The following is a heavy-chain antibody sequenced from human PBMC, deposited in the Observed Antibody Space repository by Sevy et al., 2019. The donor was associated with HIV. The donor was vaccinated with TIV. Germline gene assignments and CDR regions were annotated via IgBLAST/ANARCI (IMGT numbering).Heavy chain of an antibody. CDR1: GYSFTTYW. D-gene: IGHD2-21*01. CDR3: ARVDCGGDRHPNWFDS. J-gene: IGHJ5*01. Sequence: GKSLKISCKGSGYSFTTYWISWVRQMPGKGLQLMGTIDPSHSYTNYSPSFQGHVTISAEKSISTAYLQWSSLKASGTAMYYCARVDCGGDRHPNWFDSWGQGTPVPVSS. V-gene: IGHV5-10-1*01. CDR2: IDPSHSYT.